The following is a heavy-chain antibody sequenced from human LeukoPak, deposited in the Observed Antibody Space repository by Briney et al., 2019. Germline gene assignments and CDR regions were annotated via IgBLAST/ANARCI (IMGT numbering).Heavy chain of an antibody. CDR3: ATLMTGGRPFFDY. CDR2: ISGSGGST. Sequence: QAGGSLRLSCAASGFTFSSYAMSWVRQAPGKGLEWVSAISGSGGSTYYADSVKGRFTISRDNSKNTLYLQMNSLRAEDTAVYYCATLMTGGRPFFDYWGQGTLVTVSS. J-gene: IGHJ4*02. V-gene: IGHV3-23*01. D-gene: IGHD1-20*01. CDR1: GFTFSSYA.